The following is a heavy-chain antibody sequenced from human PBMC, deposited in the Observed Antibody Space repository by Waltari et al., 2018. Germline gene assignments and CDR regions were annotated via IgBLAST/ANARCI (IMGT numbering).Heavy chain of an antibody. CDR2: IYPSGST. V-gene: IGHV4-38-2*02. CDR1: GYSISSGYY. D-gene: IGHD1-26*01. Sequence: QVQLQESGPGLVKPSETLSLTCTVSGYSISSGYYWGWIRQPPGKGLEWIGSIYPSGSTYYNPSLKSRVTISVDTSKNQFSLKLSSVTAADTAVYYCARRYSGSSAFDYWGQGTLVTVSS. J-gene: IGHJ4*02. CDR3: ARRYSGSSAFDY.